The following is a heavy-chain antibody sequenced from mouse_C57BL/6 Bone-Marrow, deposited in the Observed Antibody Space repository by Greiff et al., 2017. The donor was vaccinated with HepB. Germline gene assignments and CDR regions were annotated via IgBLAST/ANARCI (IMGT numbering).Heavy chain of an antibody. Sequence: EVQLVESGGGLVQSGRSLRLSCATSGFTFSDFYMEWVRQAPGKGLEWIAASRNKANDYTTEYSASVKGRFIVSRDTSQSILYLQMNALRAEDTAIYYCARTVVAPWDWYFDVWGTGTTVTVSS. J-gene: IGHJ1*03. CDR3: ARTVVAPWDWYFDV. CDR1: GFTFSDFY. D-gene: IGHD1-1*01. CDR2: SRNKANDYTT. V-gene: IGHV7-1*01.